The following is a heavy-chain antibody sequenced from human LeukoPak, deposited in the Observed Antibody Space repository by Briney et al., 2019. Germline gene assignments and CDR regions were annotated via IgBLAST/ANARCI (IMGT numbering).Heavy chain of an antibody. CDR2: ITGSGGNT. V-gene: IGHV3-23*01. CDR1: GFIFSSYS. Sequence: GGSLRLSCAASGFIFSSYSMSWVRQAPGKGLEWVSVITGSGGNTYYADSVKGRFTISRDNSKNTLYLQMNSLRAEDTAVYYCAKMIAADFDYWGQGTLVTVSS. D-gene: IGHD2-21*01. J-gene: IGHJ4*02. CDR3: AKMIAADFDY.